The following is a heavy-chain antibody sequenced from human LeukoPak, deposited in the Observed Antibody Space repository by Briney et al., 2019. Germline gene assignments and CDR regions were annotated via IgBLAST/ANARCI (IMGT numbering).Heavy chain of an antibody. CDR2: INSDGRTT. Sequence: GGSLRLSCAASAFTFSSNWMHWVRQAPGKGLVWVSRINSDGRTTTYADSVKGRFTISRDNAKNTVYLQMNSLRAEDTAVYYCAKPGGYSSGWYTYYFDYWGQGTLVTVSS. CDR3: AKPGGYSSGWYTYYFDY. CDR1: AFTFSSNW. V-gene: IGHV3-74*03. D-gene: IGHD6-19*01. J-gene: IGHJ4*02.